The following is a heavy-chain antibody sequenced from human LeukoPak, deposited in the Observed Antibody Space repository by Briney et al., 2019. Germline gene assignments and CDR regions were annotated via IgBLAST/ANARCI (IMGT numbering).Heavy chain of an antibody. Sequence: PGVSLRLSCAASGFTFDDYATHWVRQAPGKGLEWVSFITGDGDRTTYADSVKGRFTISRDNSKNSLYLQMNSLRTEDTALYYCAKDYCGDDCYIHDAFDVWGHGTMVTVSS. V-gene: IGHV3-43*02. CDR1: GFTFDDYA. CDR2: ITGDGDRT. D-gene: IGHD2-21*02. J-gene: IGHJ3*01. CDR3: AKDYCGDDCYIHDAFDV.